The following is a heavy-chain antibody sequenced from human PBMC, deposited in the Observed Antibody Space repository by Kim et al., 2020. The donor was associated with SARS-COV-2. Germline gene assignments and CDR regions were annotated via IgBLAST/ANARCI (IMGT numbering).Heavy chain of an antibody. CDR1: GFTFSDYA. CDR3: AKDMTWDYYDSSGYYYYFDV. J-gene: IGHJ4*02. V-gene: IGHV3-23*01. D-gene: IGHD3-22*01. CDR2: LSGSGGST. Sequence: GGSLRLSCAASGFTFSDYAMGWVRQALGKGLEWVSTLSGSGGSTYYADSVKGRFTISRDNSKNTLYLQMNSLRAEDTAVYYCAKDMTWDYYDSSGYYYYFDVWGQGTLVTVSS.